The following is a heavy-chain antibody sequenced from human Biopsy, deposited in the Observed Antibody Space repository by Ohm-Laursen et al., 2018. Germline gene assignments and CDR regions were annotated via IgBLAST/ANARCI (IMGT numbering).Heavy chain of an antibody. D-gene: IGHD4/OR15-4a*01. V-gene: IGHV3-48*03. Sequence: SLRLSCTASGFAFSTYEMGWVRQAPGQGLERVSYMSRSGDTIYYADSVKGRFTISRDNAKNSLYLQMNSLRADDTAVYYCARGANPFHYWGRGTLVTVSS. CDR1: GFAFSTYE. CDR3: ARGANPFHY. CDR2: MSRSGDTI. J-gene: IGHJ4*02.